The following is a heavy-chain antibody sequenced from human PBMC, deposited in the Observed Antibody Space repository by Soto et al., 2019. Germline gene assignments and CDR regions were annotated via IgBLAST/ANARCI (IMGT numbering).Heavy chain of an antibody. CDR3: AGGGSLVVATRRLLDV. Sequence: QVQLQESGPGLVNPSETLSLTCTVSGASISSHYWSWIRQAPWKGLEWIANINYNGNTNYNPSLKSRVTISVDTSKHQFSLTVISVTAADTAVYYCAGGGSLVVATRRLLDVWGRGTPVTVSS. CDR1: GASISSHY. V-gene: IGHV4-59*08. J-gene: IGHJ6*04. D-gene: IGHD2-2*01. CDR2: INYNGNT.